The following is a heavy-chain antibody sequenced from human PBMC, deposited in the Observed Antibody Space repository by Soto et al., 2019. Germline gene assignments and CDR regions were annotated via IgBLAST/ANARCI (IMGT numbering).Heavy chain of an antibody. D-gene: IGHD3-10*01. Sequence: QLQLQESGPGLVKPSETLSLTCTVSGGSISSSSYYWGWIRQPPGKGLEWIGSIYYSGSTYYNPSLKSRVTISVDTSKNQFSLKLSSVTAADTAVYYCARHLWFGELEFDYWGQGTLVTVSS. CDR1: GGSISSSSYY. V-gene: IGHV4-39*01. J-gene: IGHJ4*02. CDR3: ARHLWFGELEFDY. CDR2: IYYSGST.